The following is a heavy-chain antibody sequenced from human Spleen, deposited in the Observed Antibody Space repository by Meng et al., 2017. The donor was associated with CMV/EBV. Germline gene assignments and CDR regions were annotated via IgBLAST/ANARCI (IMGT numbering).Heavy chain of an antibody. V-gene: IGHV1-2*02. J-gene: IGHJ4*02. Sequence: ASVKVSCKASGYTLTDHYVHWVRQAPGQGLEWMGWINPNSGATNYARDFQGRFTMTRDTSISTAYMELSRLRSDDTAVYYCARTRSGYYYGDYWGQGTLVTVSS. CDR3: ARTRSGYYYGDY. D-gene: IGHD3-22*01. CDR2: INPNSGAT. CDR1: GYTLTDHY.